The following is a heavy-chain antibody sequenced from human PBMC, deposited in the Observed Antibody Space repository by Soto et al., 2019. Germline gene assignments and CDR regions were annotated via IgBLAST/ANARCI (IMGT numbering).Heavy chain of an antibody. Sequence: QVQLVQSGAEVKKPGSSVKVSCKASGGTFSSYAISWVRQAPGQGLEWMGGIIPIFGTANYAQKFQGRVTITADESTSTAYMELSSLRSEDTAVYYCARERRPGCSSTSCHYYYYGMDVWGQGTTVTVSS. V-gene: IGHV1-69*01. J-gene: IGHJ6*02. CDR3: ARERRPGCSSTSCHYYYYGMDV. CDR1: GGTFSSYA. D-gene: IGHD2-2*01. CDR2: IIPIFGTA.